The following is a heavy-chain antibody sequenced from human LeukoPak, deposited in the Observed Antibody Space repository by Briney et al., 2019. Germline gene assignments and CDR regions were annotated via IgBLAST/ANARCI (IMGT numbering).Heavy chain of an antibody. CDR2: IYHSGST. D-gene: IGHD3-10*01. Sequence: ASGTLSLTCAVSGGSISSSNWWSWVRQPPGKGLEWIGEIYHSGSTNYNPSLKSRVTISVDKSKNQFSLNLISVTAADTAVYYCARDSGTTGEVKSDPWGQGTLVTVSS. V-gene: IGHV4-4*02. CDR1: GGSISSSNW. CDR3: ARDSGTTGEVKSDP. J-gene: IGHJ5*02.